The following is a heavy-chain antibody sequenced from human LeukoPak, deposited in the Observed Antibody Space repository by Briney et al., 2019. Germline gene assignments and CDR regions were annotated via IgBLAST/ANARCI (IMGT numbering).Heavy chain of an antibody. Sequence: SVKVSCKDSGGTFSSYAISWVRQAPGQGLEWMGGIIPIFGTANYAQKFQGRVTITADESTSTAYMELSSLRSEDTAVYYCARGVLRFLAPFDPWGQGTLVTVSS. CDR1: GGTFSSYA. D-gene: IGHD3-3*01. V-gene: IGHV1-69*13. CDR3: ARGVLRFLAPFDP. J-gene: IGHJ5*02. CDR2: IIPIFGTA.